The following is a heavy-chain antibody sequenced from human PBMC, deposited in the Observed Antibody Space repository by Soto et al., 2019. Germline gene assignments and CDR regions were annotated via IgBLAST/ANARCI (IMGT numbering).Heavy chain of an antibody. D-gene: IGHD4-17*01. V-gene: IGHV3-21*01. CDR1: GFTFSSYS. CDR2: ISSSSSYI. J-gene: IGHJ4*02. CDR3: ARVEDIVVFYDYGDYLIDY. Sequence: GGSLRLSCAASGFTFSSYSMNWVRQAPGKGLEWVSSISSSSSYIYYADSVKGRFTISRDNAKNSLYLQMNSLRAEDTAVYYCARVEDIVVFYDYGDYLIDYWGQGTLVTVSS.